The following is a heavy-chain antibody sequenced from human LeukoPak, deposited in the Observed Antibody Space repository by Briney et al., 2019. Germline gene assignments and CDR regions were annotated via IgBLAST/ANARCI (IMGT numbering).Heavy chain of an antibody. J-gene: IGHJ4*02. V-gene: IGHV3-11*04. CDR1: GFTFSDYY. CDR3: ATSEITGTDY. D-gene: IGHD1-20*01. Sequence: GGSLRLSCAATGFTFSDYYINWIRQAPGKGLEWVAYISPDGSSTFYADSVKGRFTISRDNAKNSLYLQMNSLRAEDTAVYYCATSEITGTDYWGQGTLVTVSS. CDR2: ISPDGSST.